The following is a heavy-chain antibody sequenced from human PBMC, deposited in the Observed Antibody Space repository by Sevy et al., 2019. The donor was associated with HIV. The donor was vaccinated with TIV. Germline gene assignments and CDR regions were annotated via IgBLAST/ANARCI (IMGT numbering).Heavy chain of an antibody. CDR1: EFIFTAYW. Sequence: GGSLRPSFEAPEFIFTAYWITWVRQAPGKGLGGVANIDQDGSDKRYLDSVRGRFTISRDNANNFLYLQMSSLRADDTAVYYCARAGGWGNINHSNQILDIWGHGTKVTVSS. CDR2: IDQDGSDK. J-gene: IGHJ3*02. D-gene: IGHD3-16*01. V-gene: IGHV3-7*01. CDR3: ARAGGWGNINHSNQILDI.